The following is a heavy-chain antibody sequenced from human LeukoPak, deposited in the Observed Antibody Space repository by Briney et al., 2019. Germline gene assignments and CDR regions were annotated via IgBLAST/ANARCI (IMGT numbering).Heavy chain of an antibody. CDR1: GYTFTSYG. J-gene: IGHJ3*02. CDR3: TRDSPRGYSYGLI. CDR2: ISGYNGDT. D-gene: IGHD5-18*01. Sequence: ASVKVSCKASGYTFTSYGISWVRQAPGQGLEWMGWISGYNGDTDNAQKLQDRIIMTQDTSTSTAYMELRNLRSDDTAVYYCTRDSPRGYSYGLIWGQGTMVTVSS. V-gene: IGHV1-18*01.